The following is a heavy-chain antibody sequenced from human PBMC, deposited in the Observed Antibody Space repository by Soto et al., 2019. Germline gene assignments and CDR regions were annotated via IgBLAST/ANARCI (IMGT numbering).Heavy chain of an antibody. J-gene: IGHJ4*02. D-gene: IGHD2-2*01. Sequence: EVQLVESGGGLVRPGGSLRLSCAASGFTFSSYSMNWVRQAPGKGLEWVSSISSSSSYIYYADSVKGRFTISRDNAKNSLYLQMNSLRAADTAVYYCARDHCSSTSCYSPWGQGTLVTVSS. CDR3: ARDHCSSTSCYSP. CDR1: GFTFSSYS. CDR2: ISSSSSYI. V-gene: IGHV3-21*01.